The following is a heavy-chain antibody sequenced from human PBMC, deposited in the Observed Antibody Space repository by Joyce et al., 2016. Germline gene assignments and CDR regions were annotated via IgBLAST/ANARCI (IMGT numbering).Heavy chain of an antibody. CDR1: GFTVSNNY. V-gene: IGHV3-53*01. CDR2: IYSTVST. J-gene: IGHJ4*02. D-gene: IGHD6-19*01. CDR3: ASGKAVAVYDRDF. Sequence: EVQLVESGGGLIQPGGSLRLSCAASGFTVSNNYMSWVRQAPGKGLEWFSVIYSTVSTYYADSVKGRFTISRDNSKNTVYLQMNSLRAEDTAVYYCASGKAVAVYDRDFWGQGTLVTVSS.